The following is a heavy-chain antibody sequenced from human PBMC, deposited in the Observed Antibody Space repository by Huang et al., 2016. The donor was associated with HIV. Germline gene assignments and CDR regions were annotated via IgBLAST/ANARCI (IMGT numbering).Heavy chain of an antibody. V-gene: IGHV3-30*03. CDR3: ALKGDSSGWEYFRH. CDR1: GFIFSNYG. CDR2: ISYDGSNK. Sequence: QVQLVESGGGVVQPGRSLRLSCAASGFIFSNYGMHGVRQAPGKGLGCVALISYDGSNKYYTDSLKGLFSISRDNSKNTLYLQMNSLRAEDTAVYYCALKGDSSGWEYFRHWGQGTLVTVSS. J-gene: IGHJ1*01. D-gene: IGHD6-19*01.